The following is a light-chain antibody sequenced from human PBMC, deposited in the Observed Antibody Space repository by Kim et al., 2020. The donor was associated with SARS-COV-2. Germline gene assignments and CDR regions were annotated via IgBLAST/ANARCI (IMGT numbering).Light chain of an antibody. CDR3: QVWDSSSDHVV. V-gene: IGLV3-21*04. Sequence: PGKTARITCGENNIGSKSVHWYQQKPGQAPVLVIFYDSDRPSGIPERFSGSNSGNTATLTISRVEAGDEADYYCQVWDSSSDHVVFGGGTQLTVL. J-gene: IGLJ2*01. CDR1: NIGSKS. CDR2: YDS.